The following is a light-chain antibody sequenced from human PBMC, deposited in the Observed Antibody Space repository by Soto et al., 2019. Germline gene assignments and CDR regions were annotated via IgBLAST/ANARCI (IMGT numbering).Light chain of an antibody. CDR1: QGISSY. Sequence: DLQLTQSPSFLSASVGDRVTITCRASQGISSYLAWYQQKTGKAPKLLIYAASTLQSGVPSRFSGSGSGTEFTLTISRLQPEDFATYYCQQLNSYPLTXGQGTRLEIK. V-gene: IGKV1-9*01. CDR3: QQLNSYPLT. CDR2: AAS. J-gene: IGKJ5*01.